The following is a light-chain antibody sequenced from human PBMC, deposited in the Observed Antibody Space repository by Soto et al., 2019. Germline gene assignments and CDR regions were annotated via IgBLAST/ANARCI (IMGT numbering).Light chain of an antibody. CDR1: TGAVTNGHY. J-gene: IGLJ1*01. CDR3: LLSYNGPYV. V-gene: IGLV7-46*01. Sequence: VVTHEPSLTVSPGGTVTLTCGSSTGAVTNGHYPYWFQQKPGQAPRTLIYDTTNRHSWTPARFSGSLLGGKAALTLSGAQTEDEAEYYCLLSYNGPYVFGTGTKVTVL. CDR2: DTT.